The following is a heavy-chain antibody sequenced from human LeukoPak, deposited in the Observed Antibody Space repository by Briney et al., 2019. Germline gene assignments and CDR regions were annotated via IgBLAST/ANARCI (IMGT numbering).Heavy chain of an antibody. J-gene: IGHJ5*02. Sequence: GASVKVSYTAAEGTFRTYATSWVRQAPGQGLQWMGRIIPILGIANYAQNFQGRVTIIADKSTSTAYMELSSMRSEDTAVYYCARAIYSDGSDPAYYSYHWGQGTLVTVSS. D-gene: IGHD5-18*01. CDR2: IIPILGIA. V-gene: IGHV1-69*04. CDR1: EGTFRTYA. CDR3: ARAIYSDGSDPAYYSYH.